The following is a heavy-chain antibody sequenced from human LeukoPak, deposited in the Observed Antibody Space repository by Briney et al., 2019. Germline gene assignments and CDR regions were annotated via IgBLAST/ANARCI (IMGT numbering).Heavy chain of an antibody. CDR2: IYPADSDI. CDR1: GYXFTSYW. D-gene: IGHD6-25*01. V-gene: IGHV5-51*01. J-gene: IGHJ4*02. Sequence: GESLKISCNGSGYXFTSYWIGWVRQIPGKGLEWMAIIYPADSDIRYSPSFQGQVTISADKSISTAYLQWSSLKASDTAMYYCARSLTAAAGDYWGQGTLVTVSS. CDR3: ARSLTAAAGDY.